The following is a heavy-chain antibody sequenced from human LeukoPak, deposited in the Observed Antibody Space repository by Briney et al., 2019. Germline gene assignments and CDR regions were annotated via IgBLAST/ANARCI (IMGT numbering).Heavy chain of an antibody. V-gene: IGHV4-34*01. CDR2: INHSGST. CDR3: ARIPRYNWNDAHYFDY. CDR1: GGSFSGYY. J-gene: IGHJ4*02. D-gene: IGHD1-1*01. Sequence: SETLSLTCAVYGGSFSGYYWSWIRQPPGKGLEWIGEINHSGSTNYNPSLKSRVTISVDTSKNQFSLKLSSVTAADTAVYYCARIPRYNWNDAHYFDYWGQGTLVTVSS.